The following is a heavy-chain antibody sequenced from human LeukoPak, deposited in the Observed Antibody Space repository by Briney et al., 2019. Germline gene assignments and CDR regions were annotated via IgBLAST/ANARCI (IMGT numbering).Heavy chain of an antibody. CDR2: ISYAGRSK. D-gene: IGHD4-17*01. J-gene: IGHJ4*02. CDR3: VRDTVTTAYYFDY. CDR1: GVAFGSYA. Sequence: PVRSRRLSCAASGVAFGSYALHSVRQAPGKGLEWVAIISYAGRSKYYAASVKGRFTISRDDSKTTVYLQMNSLRPEDTAVYYCVRDTVTTAYYFDYWGQGTLVTVSS. V-gene: IGHV3-30*04.